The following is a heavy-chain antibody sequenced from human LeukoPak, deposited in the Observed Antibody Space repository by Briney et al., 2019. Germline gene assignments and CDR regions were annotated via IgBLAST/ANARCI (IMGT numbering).Heavy chain of an antibody. Sequence: ASVNVSCKASVYTFTSHGISWVRQAPRQGRAWMGWISAYNGNTNYAPKLQDRVIMTTDTSTSTAYMELMSLRSDDTAVYYCARDGWQLSNWFDPWGQGTLVTVSS. CDR2: ISAYNGNT. CDR1: VYTFTSHG. D-gene: IGHD6-13*01. J-gene: IGHJ5*02. V-gene: IGHV1-18*01. CDR3: ARDGWQLSNWFDP.